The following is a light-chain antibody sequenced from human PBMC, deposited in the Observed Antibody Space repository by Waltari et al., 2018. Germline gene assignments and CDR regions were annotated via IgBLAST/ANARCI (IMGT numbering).Light chain of an antibody. CDR3: QSFDSNVRGGVV. CDR2: GNN. J-gene: IGLJ3*02. Sequence: QSILTQPTSVSGAPGQRVTISCTGSSSNIGAGHDVHWYQAFPGTAPKLLIYGNNKLPSGVPDRFSGSKSGSSASLAINGLQAEDEADYYCQSFDSNVRGGVVFGGGTKVTVL. V-gene: IGLV1-40*01. CDR1: SSNIGAGHD.